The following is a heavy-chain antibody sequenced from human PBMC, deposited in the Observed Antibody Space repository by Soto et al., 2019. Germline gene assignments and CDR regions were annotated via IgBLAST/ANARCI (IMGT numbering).Heavy chain of an antibody. CDR2: IKSRIDGGTI. Sequence: EVQLVESGGGLVKPGGSLRLSCAASGFTFTNAWMNWVRQAPGKGLEWVGRIKSRIDGGTIDYATPVEDRFTISRDQSTNTLYLQINSLRTEDAAMYYCTTTRAIVVNDYWGQGTLVTVSS. D-gene: IGHD3-22*01. CDR3: TTTRAIVVNDY. J-gene: IGHJ4*02. CDR1: GFTFTNAW. V-gene: IGHV3-15*07.